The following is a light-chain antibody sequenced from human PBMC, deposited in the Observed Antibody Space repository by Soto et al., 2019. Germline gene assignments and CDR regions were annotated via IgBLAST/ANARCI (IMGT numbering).Light chain of an antibody. V-gene: IGKV3-20*01. CDR1: QSVSSSY. CDR2: GAS. Sequence: EILLTQSPGTLSLSPGERATLSCRASQSVSSSYLAWYQQKPGQAPRLLIYGASSRATGIPDRFSGSGSGTDFTLTISRLEPADFAVYYCQQYGSTWTFGQGTKVEIK. J-gene: IGKJ1*01. CDR3: QQYGSTWT.